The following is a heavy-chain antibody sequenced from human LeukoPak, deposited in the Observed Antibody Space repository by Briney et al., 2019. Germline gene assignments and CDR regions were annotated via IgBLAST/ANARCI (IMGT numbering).Heavy chain of an antibody. CDR3: AREHWYYYARSGYPDHYYYGMDV. J-gene: IGHJ6*02. V-gene: IGHV1-18*01. CDR1: GYTFTSYG. CDR2: ISAYSGDT. D-gene: IGHD3-22*01. Sequence: GASVKVSCKASGYTFTSYGISWVRQAPGQGLEWMGWISAYSGDTNYAQKLQGSVTMTTDASTSTAYMELRSLRSADTAVYYCAREHWYYYARSGYPDHYYYGMDVWGQGTTVTVSS.